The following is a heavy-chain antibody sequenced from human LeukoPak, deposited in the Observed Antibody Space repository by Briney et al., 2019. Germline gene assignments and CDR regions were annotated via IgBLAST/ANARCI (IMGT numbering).Heavy chain of an antibody. J-gene: IGHJ4*02. V-gene: IGHV3-53*01. CDR3: AKENYGDYRVGLDY. CDR1: GFTVSSNY. D-gene: IGHD4-17*01. Sequence: GGSLRLSCAASGFTVSSNYMSWVRQAPGKGLEWVSVIYSGGSTYYADSVKGRFTISRDNSKNTLYLQMNSLRAEDTAVYYCAKENYGDYRVGLDYWGQGTLVTVSS. CDR2: IYSGGST.